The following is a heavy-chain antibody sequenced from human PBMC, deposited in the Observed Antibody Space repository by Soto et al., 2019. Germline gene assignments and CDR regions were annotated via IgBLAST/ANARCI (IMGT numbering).Heavy chain of an antibody. CDR1: GGTFSSYA. V-gene: IGHV1-69*01. D-gene: IGHD3-22*01. CDR3: ARGMVGKWDDSSGD. CDR2: IIPIFGTA. Sequence: QVQLVQSGAEVKKPGSSVKVSCQASGGTFSSYAISWVRQAPGQGLEWMGGIIPIFGTANYAQKFQGRVTITAEESTSTADMELSSLRSEDTAVYYCARGMVGKWDDSSGDWGQGTLVTVSS. J-gene: IGHJ4*02.